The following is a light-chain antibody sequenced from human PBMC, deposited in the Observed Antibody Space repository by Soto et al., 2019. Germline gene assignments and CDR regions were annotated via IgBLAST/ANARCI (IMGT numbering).Light chain of an antibody. J-gene: IGKJ2*01. CDR1: QSVLYSSNNKNY. V-gene: IGKV4-1*01. CDR2: WAS. Sequence: DIVMTQSPDSLAVSLGERATINCKSSQSVLYSSNNKNYLAWYQQKPGQPPKLLIYWASTRESGVPDRFSGSGSGTDFTLTNSSLQAGDVAVYYCQQYYDTPYTFGQGTKLEIK. CDR3: QQYYDTPYT.